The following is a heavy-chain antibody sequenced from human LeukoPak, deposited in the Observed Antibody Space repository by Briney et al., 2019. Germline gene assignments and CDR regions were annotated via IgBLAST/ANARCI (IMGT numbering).Heavy chain of an antibody. J-gene: IGHJ4*02. CDR1: GYTFIDCY. V-gene: IGHV1-2*02. CDR3: ARLYGSGRRSAFDY. CDR2: INPNTAGT. D-gene: IGHD3-10*01. Sequence: GASVKVSCKASGYTFIDCYIHWVRQAPGQGLEWMGWINPNTAGTNYAQRFQGRITMTRDTSIRTAYIEVSRLRSDDTAMYYCARLYGSGRRSAFDYWGQGTPVTVSS.